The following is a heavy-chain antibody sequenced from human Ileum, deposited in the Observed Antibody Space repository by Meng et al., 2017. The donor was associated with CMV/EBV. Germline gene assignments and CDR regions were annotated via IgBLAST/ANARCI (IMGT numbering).Heavy chain of an antibody. CDR1: GFPFSSYA. Sequence: GGSLRLSCAASGFPFSSYAMHWVRQAPGKGLEWVALISYDGTNKYYADSVKGRFTISRDNRKNTLYVQVNSLGAEDTATYYCARAGPFSSPDYYQYGLDVWGQGTTVTVSS. D-gene: IGHD6-13*01. CDR2: ISYDGTNK. J-gene: IGHJ6*02. CDR3: ARAGPFSSPDYYQYGLDV. V-gene: IGHV3-30*04.